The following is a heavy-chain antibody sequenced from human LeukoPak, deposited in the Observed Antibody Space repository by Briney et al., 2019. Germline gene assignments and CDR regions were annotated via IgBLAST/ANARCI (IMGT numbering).Heavy chain of an antibody. Sequence: NASETLSLTCTVSGGSISSGSYYWSWIRQPAGKGLEWIGRIYTSGSTNYNPSLKSRVTISVDTSKDQFSLKLSSVTAADTAVYYCARGEQLWSDRGFGYWGQGTLVTVSS. CDR1: GGSISSGSYY. CDR3: ARGEQLWSDRGFGY. J-gene: IGHJ4*02. V-gene: IGHV4-61*02. CDR2: IYTSGST. D-gene: IGHD5-18*01.